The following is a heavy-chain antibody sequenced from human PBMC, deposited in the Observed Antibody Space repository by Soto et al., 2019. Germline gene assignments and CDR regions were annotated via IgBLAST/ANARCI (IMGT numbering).Heavy chain of an antibody. J-gene: IGHJ5*02. CDR3: VRDGTKTLRDWFDP. D-gene: IGHD1-1*01. Sequence: SETLSLTCTVSGASISGFYWSWIRKSAGKGLEWIGRIYATGTTDYNPSLKSRVMMSVDTSKKQFSLKLRSVTAADTAVYFCVRDGTKTLRDWFDPWGQGISVTVSS. CDR1: GASISGFY. V-gene: IGHV4-4*07. CDR2: IYATGTT.